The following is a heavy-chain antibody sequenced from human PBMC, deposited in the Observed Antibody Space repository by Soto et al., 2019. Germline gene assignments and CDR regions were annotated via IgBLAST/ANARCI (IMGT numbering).Heavy chain of an antibody. CDR2: TSYSSTYK. CDR1: GFNFSGHS. Sequence: GGSLRLSCAAAGFNFSGHSMNWVRQPPGKGLEWVSSTSYSSTYKYYADSVRGRFTISRDDAQNSLYLQMDSLRAEDTAVYYCSRGTLSGAAGSFNYLDFWGQGTLVTRLL. CDR3: SRGTLSGAAGSFNYLDF. V-gene: IGHV3-21*01. D-gene: IGHD1-26*01. J-gene: IGHJ4*02.